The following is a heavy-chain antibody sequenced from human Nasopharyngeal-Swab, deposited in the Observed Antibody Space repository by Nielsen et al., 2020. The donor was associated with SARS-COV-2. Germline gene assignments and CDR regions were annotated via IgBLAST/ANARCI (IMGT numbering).Heavy chain of an antibody. Sequence: SETLSLTCTVSGGSISSSSYYWGWIRQPPGKGLEWIGYIYYSGSTYYNPSLESRVSMSVDTSKNHFSLKVSPVTAADTAVYYCARVPSDYGDPAGFDYWGQGILVTVSS. J-gene: IGHJ4*02. V-gene: IGHV4-39*02. CDR1: GGSISSSSYY. CDR3: ARVPSDYGDPAGFDY. D-gene: IGHD4-17*01. CDR2: IYYSGST.